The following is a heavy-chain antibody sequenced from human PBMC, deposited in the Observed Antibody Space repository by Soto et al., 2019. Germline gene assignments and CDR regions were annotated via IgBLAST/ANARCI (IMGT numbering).Heavy chain of an antibody. V-gene: IGHV3-33*06. CDR3: AKDRYDFWSGYGGMDV. Sequence: PAGSLRLSCAEAGFTFSSDGRHWVRQAPGKGLEWVAVIWYDGSNKYYADSVKGRFTISRDNSKNTLYLQMNSLRAEDTAVYYCAKDRYDFWSGYGGMDVWGQGTTVTVSS. J-gene: IGHJ6*02. CDR1: GFTFSSDG. D-gene: IGHD3-3*01. CDR2: IWYDGSNK.